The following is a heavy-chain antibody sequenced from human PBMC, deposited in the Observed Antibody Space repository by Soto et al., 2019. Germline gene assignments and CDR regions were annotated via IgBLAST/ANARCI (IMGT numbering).Heavy chain of an antibody. V-gene: IGHV1-8*02. Sequence: ASVKVSCKASGYDFTAYDINWVRQASGQGLEWMGWMNPINGAAGSARRFQGRVPMTRNTATGTAYLELTSLRSDDTAVYYCGRGPSPRAPAGGTPYYYAMDVWRQVTTVTVSS. J-gene: IGHJ6*02. CDR2: MNPINGAA. D-gene: IGHD2-2*01. CDR3: GRGPSPRAPAGGTPYYYAMDV. CDR1: GYDFTAYD.